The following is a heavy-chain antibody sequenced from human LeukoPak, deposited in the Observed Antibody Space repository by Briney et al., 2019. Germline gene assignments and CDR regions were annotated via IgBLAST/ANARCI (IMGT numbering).Heavy chain of an antibody. CDR1: GYSFTSYW. D-gene: IGHD3-22*01. CDR2: IYPGDSDT. CDR3: ARRTNSSGYYSEIDY. V-gene: IGHV5-51*01. Sequence: GESLKISCKGSGYSFTSYWIGWVCQMPGKVLEWMGVIYPGDSDTRYSPSFQGQVTISADKSISTAYLQWSSLKAADTAMYYCARRTNSSGYYSEIDYWGQGTLVTVSS. J-gene: IGHJ4*02.